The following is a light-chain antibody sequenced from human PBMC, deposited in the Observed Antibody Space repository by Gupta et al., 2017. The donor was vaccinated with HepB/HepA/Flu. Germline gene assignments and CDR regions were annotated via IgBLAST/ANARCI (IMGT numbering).Light chain of an antibody. CDR3: AAWDDTLNAVI. V-gene: IGLV1-44*01. J-gene: IGLJ2*01. Sequence: QSVLTQPPSASETPGQRVTISCSGSSSNVGTNAVHWYRQLPGTAPKLLIYDNNRRPSGVPDRFSGSKSGTSASLAISGLRAEDEADYYCAAWDDTLNAVIFGGGTKLTVL. CDR1: SSNVGTNA. CDR2: DNN.